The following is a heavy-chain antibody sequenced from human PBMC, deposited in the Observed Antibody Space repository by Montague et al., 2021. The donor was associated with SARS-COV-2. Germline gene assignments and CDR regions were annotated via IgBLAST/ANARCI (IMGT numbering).Heavy chain of an antibody. V-gene: IGHV4-39*01. CDR1: GASISSSSFF. J-gene: IGHJ4*02. D-gene: IGHD2-21*01. Sequence: SETLSLACTVYGASISSSSFFWGRHPHPPGKGLEWNGTLSYSRDYNYMLSLRGRVTIDVDTSKNQLSLKVYTVTAADTAVYYCARRVDTWGLRFDSWGQGALVTVSS. CDR3: ARRVDTWGLRFDS. CDR2: LSYSRDY.